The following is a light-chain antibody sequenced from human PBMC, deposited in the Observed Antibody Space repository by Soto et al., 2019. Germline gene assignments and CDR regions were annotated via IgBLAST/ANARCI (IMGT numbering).Light chain of an antibody. V-gene: IGLV3-21*04. CDR3: QVWDSSSDHRGV. J-gene: IGLJ3*02. CDR1: NIGSKS. Sequence: ELTQPPSVSVAPGKTARITCGGNNIGSKSVHWYQQKPGQAPVLVIYFDTDRPSGIPERFSGSNSGNTATLTISRVEAGDEADYYCQVWDSSSDHRGVFGGGTKLTVL. CDR2: FDT.